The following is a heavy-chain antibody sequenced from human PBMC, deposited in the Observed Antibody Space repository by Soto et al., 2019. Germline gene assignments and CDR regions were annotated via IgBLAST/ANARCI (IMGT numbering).Heavy chain of an antibody. CDR1: GFTLSSYW. Sequence: EVQLVESGGGLVQPGGSLRLSCAASGFTLSSYWMHWVRQAPGKGLVWVSRINSDGSSTSYADSVKGRFTISRDNAKNTLYLQMNSLRAEDTAVYYCARYKGSTGTTPFDYWGQGTLVTVSS. V-gene: IGHV3-74*01. CDR2: INSDGSST. CDR3: ARYKGSTGTTPFDY. D-gene: IGHD1-1*01. J-gene: IGHJ4*02.